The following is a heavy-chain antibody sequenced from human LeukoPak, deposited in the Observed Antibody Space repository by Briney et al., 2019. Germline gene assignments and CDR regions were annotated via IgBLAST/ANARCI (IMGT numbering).Heavy chain of an antibody. Sequence: PGRPLRLSSAASRFALRTYEMKWVRQARGQGLEWVSYISSSSSTIYYADSVKSRFTISRDNAKNSLYLQMNSLRAEDTAVYYCARDREEYDYWGQGALVTVSS. J-gene: IGHJ4*02. CDR1: RFALRTYE. V-gene: IGHV3-48*03. CDR3: ARDREEYDY. CDR2: ISSSSSTI. D-gene: IGHD3-10*01.